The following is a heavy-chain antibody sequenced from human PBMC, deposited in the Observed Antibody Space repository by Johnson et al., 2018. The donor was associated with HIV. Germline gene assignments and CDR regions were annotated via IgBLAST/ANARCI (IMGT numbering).Heavy chain of an antibody. CDR1: GFTFSDYY. Sequence: QVQLVESGGVVVQPGGSLRLSCAASGFTFSDYYMSWIRQTPGKGLEWVSYISSSGTTVYSADSVKGRFSISRDNAKHSLYLQMNSLRAEDTAVYYCARDRGYWDAFDIWGQGTMVTVS. CDR3: ARDRGYWDAFDI. CDR2: ISSSGTTV. D-gene: IGHD3-22*01. V-gene: IGHV3-11*04. J-gene: IGHJ3*02.